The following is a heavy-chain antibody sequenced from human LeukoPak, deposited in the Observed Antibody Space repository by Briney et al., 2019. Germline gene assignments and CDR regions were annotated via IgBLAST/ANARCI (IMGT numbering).Heavy chain of an antibody. D-gene: IGHD3-3*01. J-gene: IGHJ4*02. V-gene: IGHV3-30*18. Sequence: PGRSLRLSCAASGFTFSSYGMYWVRQAPGKGLEWVAVISFDGSNKYYADSVRGRFTVSRDNSKDTLYLQMNSLRAEDTAVYYCAKGALEWLLGIDYWGQGTLVTVSS. CDR2: ISFDGSNK. CDR3: AKGALEWLLGIDY. CDR1: GFTFSSYG.